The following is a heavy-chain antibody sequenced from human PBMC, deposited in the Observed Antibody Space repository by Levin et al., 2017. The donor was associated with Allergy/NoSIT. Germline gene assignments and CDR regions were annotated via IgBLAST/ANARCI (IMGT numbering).Heavy chain of an antibody. D-gene: IGHD2-15*01. Sequence: PGGSLRLSCAASGFAVRSTYMSWVRQAPGKGLEWVSLIQSDGSTYYADSVKGRFTISRDNSKNTLYLQMNSLRAEDTALYYCARDKYCSGNTCWGQFDCWGQGTLVTVSS. CDR3: ARDKYCSGNTCWGQFDC. CDR1: GFAVRSTY. J-gene: IGHJ4*02. CDR2: IQSDGST. V-gene: IGHV3-66*02.